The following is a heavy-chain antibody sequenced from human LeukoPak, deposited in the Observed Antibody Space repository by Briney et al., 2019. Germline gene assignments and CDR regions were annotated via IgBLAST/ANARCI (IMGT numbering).Heavy chain of an antibody. CDR3: ARGPVRTHGMDV. V-gene: IGHV1-8*01. Sequence: GASVKVSCKASGYTFSSYDINWVRQATGQGLEWMGWKNPNGGRTGFAQKFQGRLTMTTDTSISTAYMELSSLTSEDTAVYYCARGPVRTHGMDVWGQGTTVTVSS. CDR2: KNPNGGRT. J-gene: IGHJ6*02. CDR1: GYTFSSYD.